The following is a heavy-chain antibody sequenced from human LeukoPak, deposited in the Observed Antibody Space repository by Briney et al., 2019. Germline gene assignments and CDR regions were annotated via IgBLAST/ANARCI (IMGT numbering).Heavy chain of an antibody. CDR2: IYTSGST. CDR1: GGSISSGSYY. J-gene: IGHJ6*03. V-gene: IGHV4-61*02. CDR3: ARDLVGYCSSTSCYKYYYYMDV. D-gene: IGHD2-2*02. Sequence: SQTLSLTCTVSGGSISSGSYYWSWIRQPAGKGLEWIGRIYTSGSTNYNPSLKSRVTISVDTSKNPFSLKLSSVTAADTAVYYCARDLVGYCSSTSCYKYYYYMDVWGKGTTVTVSS.